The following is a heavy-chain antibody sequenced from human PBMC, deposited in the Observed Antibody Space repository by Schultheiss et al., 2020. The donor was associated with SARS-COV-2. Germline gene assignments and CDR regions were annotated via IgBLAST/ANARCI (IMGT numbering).Heavy chain of an antibody. J-gene: IGHJ4*02. V-gene: IGHV3-23*01. CDR2: ISGSGGST. D-gene: IGHD6-19*01. CDR1: GFTFSSYA. CDR3: AKDVQAGKGSYNFDY. Sequence: GESLKISCAASGFTFSSYAMSWVRQAPGKGLEWVSAISGSGGSTYYADSVKGRFTISRDNSKNTLYLQMNSLRAEDTAVYYCAKDVQAGKGSYNFDYWGQGTLVTVSS.